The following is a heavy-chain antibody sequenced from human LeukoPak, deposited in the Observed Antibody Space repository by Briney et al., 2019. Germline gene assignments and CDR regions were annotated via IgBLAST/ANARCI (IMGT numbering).Heavy chain of an antibody. J-gene: IGHJ4*02. CDR2: IYYSGST. CDR1: GGSISSGDYY. V-gene: IGHV4-30-4*08. D-gene: IGHD1-26*01. CDR3: ARDTLELHFDY. Sequence: SETLSLTCTVSGGSISSGDYYWSWIRQPPGKGLEWVGYIYYSGSTYYNPSLKSRVTMSVDTSKNQFSLKLSSVTAADTAVYYCARDTLELHFDYWGQGTLVIVSS.